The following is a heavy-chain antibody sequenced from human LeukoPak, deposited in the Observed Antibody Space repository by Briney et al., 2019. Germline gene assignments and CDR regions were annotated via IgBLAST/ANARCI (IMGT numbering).Heavy chain of an antibody. Sequence: SETLSLTCTVSGGSISSSSSYWGWIRQPPGKGLEWIGSIYYSGSTYYKPSLKSRLTISVDTSKNQFSLKLSSVTAADSAVYYCARLEGRGGFDYWGQGTLVTVSS. J-gene: IGHJ4*02. V-gene: IGHV4-39*01. D-gene: IGHD3-10*01. CDR1: GGSISSSSSY. CDR2: IYYSGST. CDR3: ARLEGRGGFDY.